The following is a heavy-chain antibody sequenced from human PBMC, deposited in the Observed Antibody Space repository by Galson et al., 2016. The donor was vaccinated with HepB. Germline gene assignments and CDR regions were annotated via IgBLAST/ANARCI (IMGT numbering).Heavy chain of an antibody. CDR3: AKCPPGTRGSLDS. J-gene: IGHJ4*02. Sequence: SLRLSCAGSGFTFNSYAMNWVRQAPGKGLEWISLISDNGHATYYADPVRGRFSLPRDNSKNTLYLQMNGLRADDTAVYYCAKCPPGTRGSLDSWGQGTLVTVSS. V-gene: IGHV3-23*01. CDR2: ISDNGHAT. CDR1: GFTFNSYA. D-gene: IGHD1-14*01.